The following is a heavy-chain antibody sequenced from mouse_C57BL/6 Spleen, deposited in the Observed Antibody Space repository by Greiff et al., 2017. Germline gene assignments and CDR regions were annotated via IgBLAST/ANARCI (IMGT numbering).Heavy chain of an antibody. D-gene: IGHD2-14*01. V-gene: IGHV1-22*01. CDR2: INPNNGGT. J-gene: IGHJ1*03. Sequence: VQLKQSGPELVKPGASVKMSCKASGYTFTDYNMHWVKQSHGKSLEWIGYINPNNGGTSYNQKFKGKATLTVNKSSSTAYMELRSLTSEDSAVYYCARSAIGWYFDVWGTGTTVTVSS. CDR3: ARSAIGWYFDV. CDR1: GYTFTDYN.